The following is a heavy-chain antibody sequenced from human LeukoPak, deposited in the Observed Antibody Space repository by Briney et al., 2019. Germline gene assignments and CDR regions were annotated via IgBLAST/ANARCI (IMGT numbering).Heavy chain of an antibody. CDR2: INGGGDIT. D-gene: IGHD6-13*01. CDR3: AKLYGDSTGWFFDF. CDR1: RYSFDRYA. Sequence: GGSLRPSCEGSRYSFDRYAMTWVRQAPGKGLEWGSSINGGGDITYYAESVKGRFTVSRDNSKNTLFLQMNSLRAEDTAVFYCAKLYGDSTGWFFDFWGQGSLVTVSS. J-gene: IGHJ4*02. V-gene: IGHV3-23*01.